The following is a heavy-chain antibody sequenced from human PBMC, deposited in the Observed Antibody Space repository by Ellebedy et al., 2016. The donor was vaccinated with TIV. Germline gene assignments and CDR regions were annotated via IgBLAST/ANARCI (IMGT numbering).Heavy chain of an antibody. CDR3: ARGVREYSGYDSQYYYYYYGMDV. CDR2: IYFNGNT. D-gene: IGHD5-12*01. CDR1: GFSISGPTY. V-gene: IGHV4-38-2*02. Sequence: GSLSLSCTVSGFSISGPTYWGWIRQAPGKGLDWLGSIYFNGNTYSNPSFRRRVTMSVDPSKNQFSLNLYSVTAADTAVYYCARGVREYSGYDSQYYYYYYGMDVWGQGTTVTVSS. J-gene: IGHJ6*02.